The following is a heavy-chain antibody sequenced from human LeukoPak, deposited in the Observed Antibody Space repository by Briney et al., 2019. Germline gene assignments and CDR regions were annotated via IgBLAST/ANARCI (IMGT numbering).Heavy chain of an antibody. V-gene: IGHV3-11*01. D-gene: IGHD6-13*01. Sequence: PGGSLRLSCAASGFTFSDYYMSWIRQAPGKGLEWVSYISGGGTTIYYADSVKGRSTISRDNAKNSLYLQMNSLRAEDTAVYYCARDRTSSSWRPDSFDIWGQGTMVTVSP. CDR3: ARDRTSSSWRPDSFDI. CDR2: ISGGGTTI. CDR1: GFTFSDYY. J-gene: IGHJ3*02.